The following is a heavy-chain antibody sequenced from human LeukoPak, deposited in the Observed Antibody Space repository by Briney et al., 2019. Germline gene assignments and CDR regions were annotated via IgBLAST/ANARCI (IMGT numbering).Heavy chain of an antibody. J-gene: IGHJ6*03. Sequence: GGSLRLSCAASGFTFSSYAMSRVRQAPGKGLEWVSAISGSGGSTYYADSVKGRFTISRDNSKNTLYLQMNSLRAEDPAVYYCAKESGGSSWYYYYMDVWGKGTTVTVSS. CDR2: ISGSGGST. V-gene: IGHV3-23*01. D-gene: IGHD6-13*01. CDR1: GFTFSSYA. CDR3: AKESGGSSWYYYYMDV.